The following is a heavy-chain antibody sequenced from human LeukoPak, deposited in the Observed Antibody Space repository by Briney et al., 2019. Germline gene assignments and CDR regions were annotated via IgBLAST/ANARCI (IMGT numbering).Heavy chain of an antibody. CDR3: ARDPGYFVETTVITPYYYMDA. D-gene: IGHD4-11*01. CDR1: GYTLTNYY. J-gene: IGHJ6*03. CDR2: INPQSGGT. V-gene: IGHV1-2*02. Sequence: ASVKVSCTSSGYTLTNYYIHWVRQAPGQGLEWMGWINPQSGGTDFAQKYQGRVSMTRDTSIRTAYMELRSLTSGDTAEYFCARDPGYFVETTVITPYYYMDARGQGTAVIVSS.